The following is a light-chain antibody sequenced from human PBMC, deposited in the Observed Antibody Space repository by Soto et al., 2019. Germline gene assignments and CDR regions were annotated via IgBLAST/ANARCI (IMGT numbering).Light chain of an antibody. CDR2: GAS. CDR1: QSVSSSY. CDR3: PQSGSLPQT. J-gene: IGKJ1*01. Sequence: EIVLTQSPGTLSLSPGERATLTCRASQSVSSSYLGWYQQKLGQAPRLLIYGASSRATGIPDRFSGSGSGTDFTLTISRLEPEDFAVYYRPQSGSLPQTFVLGTKLDI. V-gene: IGKV3-20*01.